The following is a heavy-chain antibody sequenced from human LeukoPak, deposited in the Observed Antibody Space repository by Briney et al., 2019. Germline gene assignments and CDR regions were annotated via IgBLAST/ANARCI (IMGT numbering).Heavy chain of an antibody. CDR1: GFTFSSYA. CDR2: ISGSGGAT. J-gene: IGHJ4*02. Sequence: GESLRLSCAASGFTFSSYAMSWVRQAPGKGLEWVSTISGSGGATYYADSVKGRFTISRDNSKITLYLQMNGLRAEDTALFYCAKAVVVVPAATPFDYWGLGTLVTVSS. CDR3: AKAVVVVPAATPFDY. V-gene: IGHV3-23*01. D-gene: IGHD2-2*01.